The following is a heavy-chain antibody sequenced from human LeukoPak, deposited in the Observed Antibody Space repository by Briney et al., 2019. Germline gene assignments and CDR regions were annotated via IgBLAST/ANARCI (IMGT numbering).Heavy chain of an antibody. J-gene: IGHJ3*02. D-gene: IGHD5-24*01. Sequence: SETLSLTCTVSGGSISSSSYYWGWIRQPPGKGLEWIGSIYYSGSTYYNPSLKSRVTISVDTSKNQFSLKLSSVTAADTAVYYCARVVEMATPEGPYDAFDIWGQGTMVTVSS. CDR2: IYYSGST. CDR3: ARVVEMATPEGPYDAFDI. CDR1: GGSISSSSYY. V-gene: IGHV4-39*07.